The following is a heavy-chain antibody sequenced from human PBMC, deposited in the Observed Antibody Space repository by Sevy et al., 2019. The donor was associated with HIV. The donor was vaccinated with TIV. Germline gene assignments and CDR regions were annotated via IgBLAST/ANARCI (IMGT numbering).Heavy chain of an antibody. CDR2: ISSSGSTI. J-gene: IGHJ6*03. CDR1: GFTFSSYE. V-gene: IGHV3-48*03. CDR3: ARDRIYYYYMDV. Sequence: GGSLRLSCAASGFTFSSYEMNWVRQAPGKGLEWVSYISSSGSTIYYADSVKGRFTISRDNAKNSLYLQMNSLRAEDTAVYYCARDRIYYYYMDVWGKGTTVTVSS.